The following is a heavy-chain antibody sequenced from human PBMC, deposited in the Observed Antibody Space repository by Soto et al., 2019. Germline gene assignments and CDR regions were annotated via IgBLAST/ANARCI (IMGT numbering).Heavy chain of an antibody. CDR2: IKSKTDGGTT. CDR3: TSEQYDDFWSGYWNWFDP. V-gene: IGHV3-15*01. CDR1: GFTFSNAW. J-gene: IGHJ5*02. D-gene: IGHD3-3*01. Sequence: EVQLVESGGGLVKPGGSLRLSCAASGFTFSNAWMSWVSQAPGKGLEWVGRIKSKTDGGTTDYAAPVKGRFTISRDDSKNTLYLQMNSLKTEDAAVYYCTSEQYDDFWSGYWNWFDPWGQGTLVTVSS.